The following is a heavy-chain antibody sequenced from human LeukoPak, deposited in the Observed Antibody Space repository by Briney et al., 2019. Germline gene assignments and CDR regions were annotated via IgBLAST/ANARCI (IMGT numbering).Heavy chain of an antibody. CDR1: GFPLNDYA. CDR3: AKDLAVGTTPRVYAFDV. D-gene: IGHD1/OR15-1a*01. CDR2: VNWNSGVI. V-gene: IGHV3-9*01. Sequence: GRSLRLSCAAWGFPLNDYATHWLRQIPGKGLEWVGGVNWNSGVIAYGASVKGRSTISRDNAKNSLYLQVHSLTFEDTALSYSAKDLAVGTTPRVYAFDVWGQGALVTVSS. J-gene: IGHJ3*01.